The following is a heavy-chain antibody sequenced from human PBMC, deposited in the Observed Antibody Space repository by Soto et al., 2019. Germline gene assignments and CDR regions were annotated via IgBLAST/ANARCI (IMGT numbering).Heavy chain of an antibody. D-gene: IGHD2-2*02. J-gene: IGHJ6*02. V-gene: IGHV4-59*01. CDR1: GGSISSYY. CDR3: ARDRIVVVPAAIPEYYYYGMDV. CDR2: IYYSGST. Sequence: SETLSLTCTVSGGSISSYYWSWIRQPPGKGLEWIGYIYYSGSTNYNPSLKSRVTISVDTSKNQFSLKLSSVTAADTAVYYCARDRIVVVPAAIPEYYYYGMDVWGQGTTVTVSS.